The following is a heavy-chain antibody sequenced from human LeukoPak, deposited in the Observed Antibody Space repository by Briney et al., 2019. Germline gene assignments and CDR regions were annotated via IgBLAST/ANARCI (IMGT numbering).Heavy chain of an antibody. CDR2: VSGIDGNT. Sequence: ASVKVSCKASGHKFTDYGVNWVRQAPGQGLEWMGWVSGIDGNTKYARNLQGRVTMTRDTSTSTAFMELRSLTSDDTAIYYCARPGSDRARGWGYFDSWGKGTLVTVSS. J-gene: IGHJ4*02. D-gene: IGHD3-10*01. V-gene: IGHV1-18*01. CDR1: GHKFTDYG. CDR3: ARPGSDRARGWGYFDS.